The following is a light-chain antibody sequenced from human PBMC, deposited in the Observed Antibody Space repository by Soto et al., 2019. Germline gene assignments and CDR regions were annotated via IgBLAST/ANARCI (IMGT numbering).Light chain of an antibody. CDR1: QGITNY. Sequence: DIQMTQSPSSLSASVGDRVTITCRASQGITNYLNWYQHKPGKAPKLLIYAASSLQSAVPSRFSGSGSRTDFTLTISSLQPEDFAIYYCQQSYSVPITFGQGTRLEIK. CDR3: QQSYSVPIT. CDR2: AAS. J-gene: IGKJ5*01. V-gene: IGKV1-39*01.